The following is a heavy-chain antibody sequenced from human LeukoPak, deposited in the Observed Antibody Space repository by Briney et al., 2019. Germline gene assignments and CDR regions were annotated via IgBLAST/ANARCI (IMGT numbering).Heavy chain of an antibody. Sequence: GGSLRLSCAASGFTFSSYDMRWVREATGKGLELVSTIGAACEMFYPGSVKGRIAISRDDAKNSMYLQMNSLRAGDTAVYYCVRRLRGWSSGFDYWGQGILVTVSS. CDR2: IGAACEM. J-gene: IGHJ4*02. D-gene: IGHD6-19*01. CDR3: VRRLRGWSSGFDY. V-gene: IGHV3-13*04. CDR1: GFTFSSYD.